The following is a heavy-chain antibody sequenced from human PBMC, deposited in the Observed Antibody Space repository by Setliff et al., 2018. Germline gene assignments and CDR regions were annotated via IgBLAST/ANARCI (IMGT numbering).Heavy chain of an antibody. V-gene: IGHV3-9*03. CDR1: GFTFDDYA. J-gene: IGHJ5*02. D-gene: IGHD6-25*01. CDR2: ISWNSGSI. CDR3: VPGRGS. Sequence: GGSLRLSCAASGFTFDDYAMHWVRQAPGKGLEWVSGISWNSGSIGYADSVKGRFTISRDNAKNSLYLQMNSLRAEDMAVFYCVPGRGSWGQGALVTVSS.